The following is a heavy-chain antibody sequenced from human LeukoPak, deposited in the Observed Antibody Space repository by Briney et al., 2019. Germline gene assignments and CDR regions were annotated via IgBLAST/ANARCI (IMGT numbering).Heavy chain of an antibody. D-gene: IGHD3-10*01. CDR1: GYTFTSYG. CDR3: ARDLRARGQPHTTPFGY. J-gene: IGHJ4*02. V-gene: IGHV1-18*01. CDR2: ISAYNGNT. Sequence: ASVKVSCKASGYTFTSYGISWVRQAPGQGLEWMGWISAYNGNTNYAQKLQGRVTMTTDTSTSTASMELRSLRSNDTAVYYCARDLRARGQPHTTPFGYWGQGTLVTVSS.